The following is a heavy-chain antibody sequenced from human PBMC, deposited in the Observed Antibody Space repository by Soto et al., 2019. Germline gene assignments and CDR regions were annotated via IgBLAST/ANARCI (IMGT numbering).Heavy chain of an antibody. J-gene: IGHJ6*03. CDR3: ARGRSEWLLDNYYYYYMDV. V-gene: IGHV4-39*01. D-gene: IGHD3-3*01. CDR2: IYYSGST. CDR1: GGSISSSSYY. Sequence: SETLSLTCTVSGGSISSSSYYWGWIRQPPGKGLEWIGSIYYSGSTYYNPSLKSRVTISVDTSKNQFSLKLSSVTAADTAVYYCARGRSEWLLDNYYYYYMDVWRKGTTVTV.